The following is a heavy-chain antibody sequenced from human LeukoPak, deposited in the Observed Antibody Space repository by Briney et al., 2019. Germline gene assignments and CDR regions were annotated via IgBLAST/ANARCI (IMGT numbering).Heavy chain of an antibody. V-gene: IGHV1-69*13. Sequence: VASVKVSCKASGGTFSSYAISWVRQAPGQGLEWMGGIIPIFGTANYAQKFQGRVTITADESTSTAYMELSSLRSEDTAVYYCARAGGYYDNAFDIWGQGTMVTVSS. CDR3: ARAGGYYDNAFDI. CDR2: IIPIFGTA. CDR1: GGTFSSYA. J-gene: IGHJ3*02. D-gene: IGHD3-22*01.